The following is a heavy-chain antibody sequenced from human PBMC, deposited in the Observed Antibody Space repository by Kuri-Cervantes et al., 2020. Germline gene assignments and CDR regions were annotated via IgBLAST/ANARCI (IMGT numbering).Heavy chain of an antibody. V-gene: IGHV1-69*05. CDR1: GGTFSSYA. J-gene: IGHJ6*03. Sequence: SVKVSCKASGGTFSSYAISWVRQAPGQGLEWMGGIIPIFGTANYAQKFRGRVTITTDESTSTAYMELSSLRSEDTAVYYCARGYEYYYDSSGYYPSGYYYYYMDVWGKGTTVTVSS. CDR2: IIPIFGTA. D-gene: IGHD3-22*01. CDR3: ARGYEYYYDSSGYYPSGYYYYYMDV.